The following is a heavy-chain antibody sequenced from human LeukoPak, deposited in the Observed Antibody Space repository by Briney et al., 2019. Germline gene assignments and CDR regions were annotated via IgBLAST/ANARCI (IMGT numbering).Heavy chain of an antibody. CDR2: INPNSGGT. CDR3: ARPYCSSTSCYENWFDP. CDR1: GYTFTGYY. D-gene: IGHD2-2*01. V-gene: IGHV1-2*06. Sequence: ASVKVSCKASGYTFTGYYMHWVRQAPGQGLEWIGRINPNSGGTNYAQKFQGRVTMTRDTSISTAYMELSRLRSDDTAVYYCARPYCSSTSCYENWFDPWGQGTLVTVSS. J-gene: IGHJ5*02.